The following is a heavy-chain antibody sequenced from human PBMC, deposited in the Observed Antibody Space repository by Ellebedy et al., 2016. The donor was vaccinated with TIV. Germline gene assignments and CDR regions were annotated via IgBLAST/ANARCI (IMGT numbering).Heavy chain of an antibody. J-gene: IGHJ4*02. CDR1: GYSISSVYY. Sequence: SETLSLTXTVSGYSISSVYYWGWIRQPPGKGLEWVGHIYYSGSTNYNPSLKSRVAISVDTSRNQFSLNLNSVTAADTAVYYCARAGITLVRRLTPYFDSWGQGTLVAVSS. V-gene: IGHV4-61*01. CDR2: IYYSGST. D-gene: IGHD3-10*01. CDR3: ARAGITLVRRLTPYFDS.